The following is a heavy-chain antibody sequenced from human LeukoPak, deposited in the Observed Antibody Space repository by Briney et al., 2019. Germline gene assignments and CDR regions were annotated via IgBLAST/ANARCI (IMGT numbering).Heavy chain of an antibody. CDR1: GFTFSSYA. J-gene: IGHJ6*02. Sequence: GGSLRLSCAASGFTFSSYAMSWGRQAPGKGLEGVSAISGSGGSTYYADSVKGRFTISRDNSKNTLYLQMNSLRAEDTAVYYRAMTGYSSSWYEITSYYYSYYGMDVWGQGTTATVPS. D-gene: IGHD6-13*01. V-gene: IGHV3-23*01. CDR2: ISGSGGST. CDR3: AMTGYSSSWYEITSYYYSYYGMDV.